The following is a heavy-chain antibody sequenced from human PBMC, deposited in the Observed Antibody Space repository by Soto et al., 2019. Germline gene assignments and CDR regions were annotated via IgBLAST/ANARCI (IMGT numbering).Heavy chain of an antibody. J-gene: IGHJ4*02. Sequence: QVQLVESGGGVVQPGRSLRLSCAASGFMFSNHGMHWVRQAPGKGLESVAVIWSDGNNRYYADSVKGRFTISRDNSKNTVYLQMNSLRAEDTAVYYCVRGDNWNDEASDYWGQGTLVTVSS. D-gene: IGHD1-1*01. CDR1: GFMFSNHG. CDR2: IWSDGNNR. CDR3: VRGDNWNDEASDY. V-gene: IGHV3-33*01.